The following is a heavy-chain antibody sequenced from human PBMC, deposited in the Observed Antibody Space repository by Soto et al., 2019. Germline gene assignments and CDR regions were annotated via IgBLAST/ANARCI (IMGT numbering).Heavy chain of an antibody. J-gene: IGHJ6*02. Sequence: PSETLSLTCTVSGGSISSYYWSWIQQPPGKGLEWIGYIYYSGSTNYNPSLKSRVTISVDTSKNQFSLKLSSVTAADTAVYYCAREVVLRFLEWPFPDVWGQGTTVTVSS. CDR2: IYYSGST. CDR3: AREVVLRFLEWPFPDV. D-gene: IGHD3-3*01. CDR1: GGSISSYY. V-gene: IGHV4-59*01.